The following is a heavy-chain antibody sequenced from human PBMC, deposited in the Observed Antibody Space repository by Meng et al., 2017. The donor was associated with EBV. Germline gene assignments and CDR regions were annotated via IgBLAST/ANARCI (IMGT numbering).Heavy chain of an antibody. CDR3: ARPFPSWQSPRLDPFGA. CDR1: GDSISSFYY. V-gene: IGHV4-39*01. D-gene: IGHD6-19*01. CDR2: VHYTGST. J-gene: IGHJ5*02. Sequence: QLQLRESGPGPVKPSETPSPTCTVSGDSISSFYYWGWIRQPPGRGLEWIGSVHYTGSTYYSPSLKSRVTVSVDTSKNQFSLRLTSVTAADTAVYYCARPFPSWQSPRLDPFGAWGQGTLVTVAS.